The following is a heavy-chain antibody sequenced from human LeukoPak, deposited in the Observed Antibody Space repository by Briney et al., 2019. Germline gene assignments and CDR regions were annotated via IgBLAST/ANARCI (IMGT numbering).Heavy chain of an antibody. CDR1: AFHFSTYS. CDR2: INGNSRYI. CDR3: ATTRPEGGACDY. D-gene: IGHD2-2*01. V-gene: IGHV3-21*05. J-gene: IGHJ4*02. Sequence: GGSLRLSCAVSAFHFSTYSGAWVRQAPGKGLEWLSYINGNSRYIKYADPVKGRFTISRDNAKNSLYLQMNSLREDDTAVYYCATTRPEGGACDYWGQGTLVSVSS.